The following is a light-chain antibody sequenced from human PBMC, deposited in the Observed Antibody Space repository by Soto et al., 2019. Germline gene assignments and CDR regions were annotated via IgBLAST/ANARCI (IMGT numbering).Light chain of an antibody. CDR3: QSYDSTLSARYV. Sequence: QSVLTQPASVSGSPGQSITISCTGTNSDIGGYNYVSWYRHHPGEAPKLMIYGVTNRPSGVSTRFSGSKSGTSASLAITGLQAEDEGDYYCQSYDSTLSARYVFGTGTKVTVL. CDR2: GVT. V-gene: IGLV2-14*01. CDR1: NSDIGGYNY. J-gene: IGLJ1*01.